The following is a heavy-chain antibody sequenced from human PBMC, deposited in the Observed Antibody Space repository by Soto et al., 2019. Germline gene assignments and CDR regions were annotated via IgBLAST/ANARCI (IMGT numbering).Heavy chain of an antibody. V-gene: IGHV3-48*03. CDR3: ARDTGRASADL. CDR1: GFTLSSYE. D-gene: IGHD6-13*01. J-gene: IGHJ5*02. Sequence: EVQLAESGGDLVQPGGSLRLSCVGSGFTLSSYEMNWVRQAPGKGLERVAFISHTDRLTHYPDSVKGRFTISRDNAQNSLYLEMTSLRVEDTGVYYCARDTGRASADLWGQGTLVTVSS. CDR2: ISHTDRLT.